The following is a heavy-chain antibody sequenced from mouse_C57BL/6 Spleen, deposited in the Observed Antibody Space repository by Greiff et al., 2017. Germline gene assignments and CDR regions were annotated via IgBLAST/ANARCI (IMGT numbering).Heavy chain of an antibody. D-gene: IGHD2-10*01. CDR3: ARSYSYAMDY. CDR1: GFSLTSYG. V-gene: IGHV2-6*03. CDR2: IWSDGST. J-gene: IGHJ4*01. Sequence: VKLMESGPGLVAPSQSLSITCTVSGFSLTSYGVHWVRQPPGKGLEWLVVIWSDGSTTYNSALISRLSISKDNYKSQVFLKMNSLQTDDTAMYYCARSYSYAMDYWGQGTSVTVSS.